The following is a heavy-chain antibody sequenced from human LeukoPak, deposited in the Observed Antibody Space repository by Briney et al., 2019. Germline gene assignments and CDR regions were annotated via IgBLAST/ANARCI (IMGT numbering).Heavy chain of an antibody. CDR3: ARSSGQTRFDP. CDR2: IYYSGST. V-gene: IGHV4-59*01. J-gene: IGHJ5*02. CDR1: GGSISSYY. Sequence: SETLSLTCTVSGGSISSYYWSWIRQPPGKGLEWIGYIYYSGSTNYNPSLKSRVTISVDTSKNQFSLKLSSVTAADTAVYYCARSSGQTRFDPWGQGTLVTVSS. D-gene: IGHD3-22*01.